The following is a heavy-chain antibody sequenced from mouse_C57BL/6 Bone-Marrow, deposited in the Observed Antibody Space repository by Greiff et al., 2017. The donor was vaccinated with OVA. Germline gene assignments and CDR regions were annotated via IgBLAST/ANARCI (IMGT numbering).Heavy chain of an antibody. V-gene: IGHV1-61*01. CDR1: GYTFTSYW. CDR2: IYPSDSET. CDR3: AGWFLDY. J-gene: IGHJ2*01. D-gene: IGHD2-2*01. Sequence: VQLQQPGAELVRPGSSVKLSCKASGYTFTSYWMDWVKQTPGKGLEWIGNIYPSDSETHYNQKFKDKATLTVDKSSSTAYMQLSSLTSEDSAVYYCAGWFLDYWGQGTTLTVSS.